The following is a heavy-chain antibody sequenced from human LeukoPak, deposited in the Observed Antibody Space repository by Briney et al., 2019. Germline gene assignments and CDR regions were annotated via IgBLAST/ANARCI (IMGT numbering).Heavy chain of an antibody. V-gene: IGHV3-23*01. Sequence: PGGSLRLSCAVSGITVSNYGMSWVRQAPGKGLEWVAGISDSGGRTKYADSVKGRFTISRDNPKNTLYLQMNSLRVEDTAAYFCAKRGVVIRVILVGFHKEAYYFDSWGQGALVTVSS. CDR3: AKRGVVIRVILVGFHKEAYYFDS. D-gene: IGHD3-22*01. J-gene: IGHJ4*02. CDR2: ISDSGGRT. CDR1: GITVSNYG.